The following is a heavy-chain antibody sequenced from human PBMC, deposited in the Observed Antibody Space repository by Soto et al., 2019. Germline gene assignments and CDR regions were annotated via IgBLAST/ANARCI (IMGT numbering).Heavy chain of an antibody. Sequence: QVQLVQSRAEVKKPGSSVKVSCKASGGTFSSYAISWVRQAPGQGLEWMGGIIPIFGTANYAQKFQGRVTITADESTSTAYMELSSLRSEDTAVYYCATGLPRGYDFGDLSFDYWGQGTLVTVSS. CDR2: IIPIFGTA. V-gene: IGHV1-69*01. J-gene: IGHJ4*02. CDR1: GGTFSSYA. D-gene: IGHD5-12*01. CDR3: ATGLPRGYDFGDLSFDY.